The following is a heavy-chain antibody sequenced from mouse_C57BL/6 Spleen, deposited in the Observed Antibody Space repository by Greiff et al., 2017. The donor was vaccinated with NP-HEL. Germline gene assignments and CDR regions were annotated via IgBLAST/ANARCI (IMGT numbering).Heavy chain of an antibody. CDR3: ARRVTTVVPDYYAMDY. CDR1: GYTFTSYW. V-gene: IGHV1-72*01. D-gene: IGHD1-1*01. J-gene: IGHJ4*01. CDR2: IDPNSGGT. Sequence: QVQLQQPGAELVKPGASVKLSCKASGYTFTSYWMHWVKQRPGRGLEWIGRIDPNSGGTKYNEKFKSKATLTVDKPSSTAYMQLSSLTSEDSAVYYCARRVTTVVPDYYAMDYWGQGTSGTVSS.